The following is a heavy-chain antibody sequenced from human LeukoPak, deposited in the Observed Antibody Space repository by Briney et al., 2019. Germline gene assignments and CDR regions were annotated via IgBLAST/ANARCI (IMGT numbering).Heavy chain of an antibody. V-gene: IGHV4-39*07. CDR3: ARDGEYRNWFDP. J-gene: IGHJ5*02. Sequence: SETLSLTCTVSGGPISGTTFYWGWIRQPPGKGLEWIVSMYYSGATYSNPSLKRRVTISVDTSKNQFSLKLPSMTAADTAVYFCARDGEYRNWFDPWGQGTLVTVSS. D-gene: IGHD2-21*01. CDR2: MYYSGAT. CDR1: GGPISGTTFY.